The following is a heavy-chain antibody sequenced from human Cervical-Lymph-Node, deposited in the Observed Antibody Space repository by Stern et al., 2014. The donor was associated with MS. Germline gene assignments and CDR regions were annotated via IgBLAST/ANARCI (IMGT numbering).Heavy chain of an antibody. V-gene: IGHV4-30-2*01. Sequence: QLQLQESGSGLVKPSQTLSLTCAVSGGSISSGGYSWSWIRQPPGKGLEWIGYIYHSGSTSYNPSLKSRVNISVDRSKNQFSLKLSSVTAADTAVYYCARSSTVTPNAFDIWGQGTMVTVSS. J-gene: IGHJ3*02. CDR3: ARSSTVTPNAFDI. CDR2: IYHSGST. CDR1: GGSISSGGYS. D-gene: IGHD4-17*01.